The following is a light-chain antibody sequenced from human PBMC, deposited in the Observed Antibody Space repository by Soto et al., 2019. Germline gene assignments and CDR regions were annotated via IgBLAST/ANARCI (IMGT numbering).Light chain of an antibody. J-gene: IGLJ3*02. CDR1: SRDVGGYNY. CDR3: SSYTSNSTVV. Sequence: QSALTQPASVSGSPGQSIVISCTGTSRDVGGYNYVSWYQQHPGKAPKLLIYGVINRPSGVSNRFSASKSVNTASLTVSGLQSEDEADYYCSSYTSNSTVVFGGGTQLTVL. CDR2: GVI. V-gene: IGLV2-14*01.